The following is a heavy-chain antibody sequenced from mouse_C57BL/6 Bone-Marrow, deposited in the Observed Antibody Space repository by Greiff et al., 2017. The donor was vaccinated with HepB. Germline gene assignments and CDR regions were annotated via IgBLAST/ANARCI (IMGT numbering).Heavy chain of an antibody. CDR2: IDPENGDT. V-gene: IGHV14-4*01. CDR3: TTPDYYGSSHWYFDV. CDR1: GFNIKDDY. Sequence: VQLKQSGAELVRPGASVKLSCTASGFNIKDDYMHWVKQRPEQGLEWIGWIDPENGDTEYASKFQGKATITADTSSNTAYLQLSSLTSEDTAVYYCTTPDYYGSSHWYFDVWGTGTTVTVSS. J-gene: IGHJ1*03. D-gene: IGHD1-1*01.